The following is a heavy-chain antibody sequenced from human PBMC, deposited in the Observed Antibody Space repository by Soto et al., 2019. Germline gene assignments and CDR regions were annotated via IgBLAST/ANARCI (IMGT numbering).Heavy chain of an antibody. CDR1: GFTFSSYA. D-gene: IGHD4-17*01. J-gene: IGHJ4*02. Sequence: QVQLVESGGGVVQPGRSLRLSCAASGFTFSSYAMHWVRQAPGKGLEWVAVISYDGSNKYYADSVKGRFTISRDNSKNTLYLQMNSLRAEDTAVYYCAKDRGDYEWGFDYWGQGTLVTVSS. CDR3: AKDRGDYEWGFDY. CDR2: ISYDGSNK. V-gene: IGHV3-30*18.